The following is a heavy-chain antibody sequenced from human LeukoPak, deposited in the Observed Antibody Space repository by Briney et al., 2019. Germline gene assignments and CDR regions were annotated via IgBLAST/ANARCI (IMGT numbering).Heavy chain of an antibody. V-gene: IGHV3-23*01. CDR2: ISSSGGST. CDR3: AKLGVVVMIAHFDY. J-gene: IGHJ4*02. CDR1: GFTFSSYA. Sequence: GGSLRLSCAVSGFTFSSYAMSWVRQAPGRGLEWVSGISSSGGSTPHADSVKGRFTISRDNSKNMLYLQMNSLRAEDTAVYYCAKLGVVVMIAHFDYWGQGTLVTVSS. D-gene: IGHD2-2*01.